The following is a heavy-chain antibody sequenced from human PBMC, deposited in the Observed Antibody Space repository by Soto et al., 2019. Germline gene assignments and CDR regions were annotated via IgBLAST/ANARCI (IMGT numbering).Heavy chain of an antibody. V-gene: IGHV1-3*05. Sequence: QVQLAQSGAKERKPGASVKVSCEDTGYTFTAYAMHWVRQAPGQRLEWMGWVNPANGNTKYSQKFQGRLTITSDTSANPVYMELNRLTSEDTAMYYCTRSAISPYGGLIGPFDYWGQGNLVTVSS. CDR2: VNPANGNT. D-gene: IGHD3-16*02. J-gene: IGHJ4*02. CDR1: GYTFTAYA. CDR3: TRSAISPYGGLIGPFDY.